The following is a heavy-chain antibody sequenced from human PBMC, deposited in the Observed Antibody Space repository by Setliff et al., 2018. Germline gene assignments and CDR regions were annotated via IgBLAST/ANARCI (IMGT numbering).Heavy chain of an antibody. CDR3: ASALATPYGGFQRALDY. CDR1: GFTFSAYS. J-gene: IGHJ4*02. CDR2: ISTIGDFT. D-gene: IGHD2-8*01. V-gene: IGHV3-23*01. Sequence: PGGSLRLSCAASGFTFSAYSMSWVRQAPGKGLEWVSSISTIGDFTHYPDSVKGRFSVKGRFTISRDNSKNTLYLQMNSLRDEDTAIYYCASALATPYGGFQRALDYWGRGTLVTVSS.